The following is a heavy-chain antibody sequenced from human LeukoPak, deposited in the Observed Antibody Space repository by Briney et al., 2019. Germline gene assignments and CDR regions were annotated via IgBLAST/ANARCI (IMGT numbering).Heavy chain of an antibody. CDR3: AKLWFGEPQYYFDY. CDR2: ISGSGGST. J-gene: IGHJ4*02. D-gene: IGHD3-10*01. CDR1: GFTFSSYA. V-gene: IGHV3-23*01. Sequence: GGSLRLSCAASGFTFSSYAMSWVRQAPGRGLEWVSAISGSGGSTYYADSVKGRFTISRDNSKSTLYLQMNSLRAEDTAVYYCAKLWFGEPQYYFDYWGQGTLVTVSS.